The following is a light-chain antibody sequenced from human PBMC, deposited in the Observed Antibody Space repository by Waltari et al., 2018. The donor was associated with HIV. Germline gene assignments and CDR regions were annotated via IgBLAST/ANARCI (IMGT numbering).Light chain of an antibody. CDR2: GVS. J-gene: IGLJ2*01. CDR3: SAYTTYSPLAV. V-gene: IGLV2-14*01. CDR1: SSDIGGYDY. Sequence: QSALTQPASVSGSPGQSITISCTGPSSDIGGYDYVSWYQQHPGTAPNLLIYGVSRRHSGVSNRVSGSRSGNTASLTISGLQADDEAHYYCSAYTTYSPLAVFGGGTKLTVL.